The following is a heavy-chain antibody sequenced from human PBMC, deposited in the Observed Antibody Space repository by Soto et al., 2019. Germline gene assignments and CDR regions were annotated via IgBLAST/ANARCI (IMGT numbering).Heavy chain of an antibody. CDR2: IYYSGST. CDR1: DDSMSSGGYY. D-gene: IGHD1-26*01. Sequence: QVQLQESGPGLVKPSQTLSLTCTVSDDSMSSGGYYWTWIRQHPGKGLEWIGYIYYSGSTYYNPSLKSRVTISVDTSKNQFSLRLSSVTAADTAVYYCARDPMGYSGSWYVGYFDYWGQGTLVTVSS. V-gene: IGHV4-31*03. J-gene: IGHJ4*02. CDR3: ARDPMGYSGSWYVGYFDY.